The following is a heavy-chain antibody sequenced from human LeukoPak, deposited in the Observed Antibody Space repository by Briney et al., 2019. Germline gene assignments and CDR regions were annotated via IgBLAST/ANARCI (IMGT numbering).Heavy chain of an antibody. Sequence: GGSLRLSCAASGFTFSSYAMHWVRQAPGKGLEWVAVISYDGSNKYYADSVKGRFTISRDNSKNTLYLQMNSLRSEDTAVYYCARQGIFAQWLASYYYYMDVWGKGTTVTISS. D-gene: IGHD6-19*01. J-gene: IGHJ6*03. CDR1: GFTFSSYA. CDR2: ISYDGSNK. CDR3: ARQGIFAQWLASYYYYMDV. V-gene: IGHV3-30*04.